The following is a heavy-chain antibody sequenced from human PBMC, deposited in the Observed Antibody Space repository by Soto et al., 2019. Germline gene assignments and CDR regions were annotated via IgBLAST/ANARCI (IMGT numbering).Heavy chain of an antibody. J-gene: IGHJ4*02. CDR2: IYHSGSA. V-gene: IGHV4-30-2*01. CDR3: ARAVLPTGIDY. CDR1: GGSISSGGYS. Sequence: PSETLSLTCAVSGGSISSGGYSWNWIRQPPGKGLEWIGYIYHSGSAYYNPSLKSRVTISVDRSKSQFSLKLSSVTAADTAVYYCARAVLPTGIDYSGPGTLVTVSS. D-gene: IGHD1-1*01.